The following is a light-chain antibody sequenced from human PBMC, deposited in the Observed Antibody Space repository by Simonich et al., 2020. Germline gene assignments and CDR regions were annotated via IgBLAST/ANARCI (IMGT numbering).Light chain of an antibody. CDR2: GPS. CDR1: QSVSSN. CDR3: QQYNNWPLT. Sequence: EIVMTQSPATLSVSPGERATLSCRASQSVSSNLAWYQQKPGQAPRLRIYGPSTKAPGIPARFSGSGSGTEFTLTISSMQSEDFAVYYCQQYNNWPLTFGGGTKVEIK. J-gene: IGKJ4*01. V-gene: IGKV3-15*01.